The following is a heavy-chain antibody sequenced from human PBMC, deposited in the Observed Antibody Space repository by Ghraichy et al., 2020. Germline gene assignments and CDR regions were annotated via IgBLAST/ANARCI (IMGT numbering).Heavy chain of an antibody. V-gene: IGHV4-59*08. Sequence: PETLSLTCTVSRGSISSYYWSWIRQPPGEGLEWIGYMHYSGNTDQNPSLKSRVTMSLDTSKNQFSLKLRSVTAADTATYYCARHAWTGLSDPSIFDSWGQGTLVTVSS. CDR3: ARHAWTGLSDPSIFDS. CDR2: MHYSGNT. J-gene: IGHJ5*01. CDR1: RGSISSYY. D-gene: IGHD1-1*01.